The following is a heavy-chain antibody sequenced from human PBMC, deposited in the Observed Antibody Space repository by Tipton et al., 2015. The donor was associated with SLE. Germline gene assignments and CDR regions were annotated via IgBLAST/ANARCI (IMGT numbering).Heavy chain of an antibody. CDR2: ISYDGSNK. J-gene: IGHJ3*02. Sequence: RSLRLSCAASGFTFSSYAMHWVRQAPGKGLEWVAVISYDGSNKYYADSVKGRFTISRDNSKNTLYLQMNSLRAEDTAVYYCAKDQFHRQLAYAFDIWGQGTMVTVSS. V-gene: IGHV3-30*04. D-gene: IGHD6-13*01. CDR3: AKDQFHRQLAYAFDI. CDR1: GFTFSSYA.